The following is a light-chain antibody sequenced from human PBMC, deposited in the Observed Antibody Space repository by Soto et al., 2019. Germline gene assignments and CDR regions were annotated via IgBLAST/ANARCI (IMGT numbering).Light chain of an antibody. CDR1: SSDVGGYDY. V-gene: IGLV2-14*01. J-gene: IGLJ1*01. CDR2: EVS. CDR3: SSYSLSTAYL. Sequence: QSALTQPASVSGSPGQSITISCTGTSSDVGGYDYVSWYQIHPGNAPKLMVFEVSNRPSGVPYRFSGSKSGNTASLTISGLQAEDEADYFCSSYSLSTAYLFGTGTKVTVL.